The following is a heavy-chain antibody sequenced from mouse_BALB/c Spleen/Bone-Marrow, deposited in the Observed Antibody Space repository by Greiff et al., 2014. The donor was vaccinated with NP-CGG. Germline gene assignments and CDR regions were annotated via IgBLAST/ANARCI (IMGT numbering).Heavy chain of an antibody. Sequence: VHMNESWAELMKPGTTVTFSCTHSPFSIKDTYMHWVKQRPEQGLEWIGRIDPANGNTKYDPKFQGKATITADTSSNTAYLQLSSLTSEDTAVYYCASYYYGSSSFAYWGQGTLVTVSA. CDR3: ASYYYGSSSFAY. J-gene: IGHJ3*01. V-gene: IGHV14-3*02. CDR2: IDPANGNT. CDR1: PFSIKDTY. D-gene: IGHD1-1*01.